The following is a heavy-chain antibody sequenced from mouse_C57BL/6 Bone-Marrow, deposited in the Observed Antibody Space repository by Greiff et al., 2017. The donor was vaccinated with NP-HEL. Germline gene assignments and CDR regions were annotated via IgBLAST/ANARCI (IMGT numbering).Heavy chain of an antibody. V-gene: IGHV1-81*01. CDR1: GYTFTSYG. D-gene: IGHD1-1*01. CDR3: ARGHYGSSYLDY. J-gene: IGHJ2*01. CDR2: IYPRSGNT. Sequence: QVQLQQSGAELARPGASVKLSCKASGYTFTSYGISWVKQRPGQGLEWIGEIYPRSGNTYYNEKFKGKATLTADKSSSTAYMELRSLTSEDSAVYFCARGHYGSSYLDYWGQGTTLTVSS.